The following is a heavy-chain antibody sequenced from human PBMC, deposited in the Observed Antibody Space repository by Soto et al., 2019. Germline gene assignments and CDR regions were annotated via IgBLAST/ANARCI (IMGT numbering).Heavy chain of an antibody. CDR2: ISYDGSKK. D-gene: IGHD3-22*01. CDR3: AKDKYFYDSSGDTLDY. Sequence: QVQVVESGGGVVQPGRSLRLSCAVSGFTFSDHAMHWVRQAPGKGLGWVAAISYDGSKKDYADSVKGRFTMSRDNSKNTLFLQMNSLRAEDTAVYYCAKDKYFYDSSGDTLDYWGQGTLVIVSS. J-gene: IGHJ4*02. V-gene: IGHV3-30*18. CDR1: GFTFSDHA.